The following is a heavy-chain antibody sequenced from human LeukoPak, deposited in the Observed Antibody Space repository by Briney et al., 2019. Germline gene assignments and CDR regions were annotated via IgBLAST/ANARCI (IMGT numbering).Heavy chain of an antibody. CDR2: INPNSGGT. J-gene: IGHJ4*02. Sequence: ASVKVSCKASGYTFNGYYNHWMRQAHGQGLERMGWINPNSGGTNYAQKFQGRVTMTRDTSISTAYMELSRLRSDDTAVFYCATSSGWKSNIDYWGQGTLVTVSS. V-gene: IGHV1-2*02. CDR3: ATSSGWKSNIDY. CDR1: GYTFNGYY. D-gene: IGHD6-19*01.